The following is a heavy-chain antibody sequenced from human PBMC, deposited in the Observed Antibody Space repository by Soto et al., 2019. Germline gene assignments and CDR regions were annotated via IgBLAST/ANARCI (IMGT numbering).Heavy chain of an antibody. CDR2: ISGSGVIK. CDR1: GCPFGSYA. Sequence: PGGSLRLSCSVSGCPFGSYAMSRVRLPPGKGLEWVSAISGSGVIKYYADSVKGWFTISRDNSKNTLYLQMNSLRAEATAVYYCAKDLQGIAARRFDYWGQGTLVIVSS. D-gene: IGHD6-6*01. J-gene: IGHJ4*02. CDR3: AKDLQGIAARRFDY. V-gene: IGHV3-23*01.